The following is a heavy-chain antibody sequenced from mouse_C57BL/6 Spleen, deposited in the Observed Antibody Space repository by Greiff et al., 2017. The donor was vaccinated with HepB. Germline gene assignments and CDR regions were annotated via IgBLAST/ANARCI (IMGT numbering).Heavy chain of an antibody. CDR3: ARRDGSFDY. CDR2: ISSGGSYT. V-gene: IGHV5-6*01. CDR1: GFTFSSYG. J-gene: IGHJ2*01. D-gene: IGHD2-3*01. Sequence: EVQLVESGGDLVKPGGSLKLSCAASGFTFSSYGMSWVRQTPDKRLEWVATISSGGSYTYYPDSVKGRFTISRDNAKNTLYLQRSSLKSEDTAMYYCARRDGSFDYWGQGTTLTVSS.